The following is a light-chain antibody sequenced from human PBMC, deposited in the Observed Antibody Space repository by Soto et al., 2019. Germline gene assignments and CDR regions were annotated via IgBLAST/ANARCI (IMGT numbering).Light chain of an antibody. V-gene: IGKV1-39*01. Sequence: DLQMTQSPSSLSASVGERITITCRASQSISRFLHWYQHKPGKAPELLVYDASTLQSGVPSRFSGSGSGTHFTLSISSLQPEDSATYYCQQGYSTPRTFGQGTKVDIK. CDR1: QSISRF. CDR3: QQGYSTPRT. CDR2: DAS. J-gene: IGKJ1*01.